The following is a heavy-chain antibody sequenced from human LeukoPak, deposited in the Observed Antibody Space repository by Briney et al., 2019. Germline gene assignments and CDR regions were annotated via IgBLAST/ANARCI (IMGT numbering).Heavy chain of an antibody. CDR2: INHSGST. J-gene: IGHJ4*02. CDR3: AGHLYKNRYYSSSPRGGFDY. CDR1: GGSFSGYY. V-gene: IGHV4-34*01. D-gene: IGHD6-6*01. Sequence: SETLSLTCAVYGGSFSGYYWSWIRQPPGKGLEWIGEINHSGSTNYNPSLKSRVTISVDTSKNQFSLKLSSVTAADTAVYYCAGHLYKNRYYSSSPRGGFDYWGQGTLVTVSS.